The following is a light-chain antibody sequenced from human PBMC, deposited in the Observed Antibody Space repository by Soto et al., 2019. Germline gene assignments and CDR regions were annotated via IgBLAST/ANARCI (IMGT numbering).Light chain of an antibody. CDR3: QQRRDWPRT. CDR2: DVS. CDR1: QTLGSF. Sequence: EIVLTQSPATLSLFPGERATLSCRASQTLGSFLAWYQQKPGQAPRLVISDVSYRASGVPVRFSGSGSGTDFTLTSSSLEPEDFAVYYCQQRRDWPRTFGGGTKVEI. V-gene: IGKV3-11*01. J-gene: IGKJ4*01.